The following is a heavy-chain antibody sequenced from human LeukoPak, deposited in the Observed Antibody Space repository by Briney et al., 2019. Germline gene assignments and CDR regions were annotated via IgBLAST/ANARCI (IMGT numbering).Heavy chain of an antibody. Sequence: PSETLSLTCTVSGGSISSYYWSWIRQPPGKGLEWIGYIYYSGSTNYNPSLKSRVTMSVDTSKNQFSLKPSSVTAADTAVYYCARDRVTYYDFWSGSPSYYYGMDVWGQGTTVTVSS. CDR3: ARDRVTYYDFWSGSPSYYYGMDV. CDR2: IYYSGST. D-gene: IGHD3-3*01. V-gene: IGHV4-59*12. CDR1: GGSISSYY. J-gene: IGHJ6*02.